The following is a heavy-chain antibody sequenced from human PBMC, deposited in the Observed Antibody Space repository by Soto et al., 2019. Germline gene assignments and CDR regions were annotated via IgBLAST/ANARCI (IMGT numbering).Heavy chain of an antibody. J-gene: IGHJ6*02. CDR1: GYTFTSYD. D-gene: IGHD1-1*01. CDR2: MNPNSGNT. V-gene: IGHV1-8*01. CDR3: ARERTGTTSMDV. Sequence: QVQLVQSGAEVKKPGASVKVSCKASGYTFTSYDINWVRQATGQGLEWMGWMNPNSGNTGYAQKLQGRVTMTRNTSISTAYMELSSLRSKDTAVYYCARERTGTTSMDVWGQGTTVTVSS.